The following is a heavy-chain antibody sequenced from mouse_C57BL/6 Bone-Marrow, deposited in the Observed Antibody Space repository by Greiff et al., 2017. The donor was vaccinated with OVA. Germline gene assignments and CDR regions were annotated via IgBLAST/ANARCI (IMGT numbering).Heavy chain of an antibody. V-gene: IGHV14-4*01. CDR1: GFNIKDDY. CDR3: ATGFAY. Sequence: EVQLQQSGAELVRPGASVKLSCTASGFNIKDDYMHWVKQRPEQGLEWIGWIDPEDGDTEYALRFQGKATITADTSSNTAYLQLSSLTSEDTAVYCCATGFAYWGQGTLVTVSA. J-gene: IGHJ3*01. CDR2: IDPEDGDT.